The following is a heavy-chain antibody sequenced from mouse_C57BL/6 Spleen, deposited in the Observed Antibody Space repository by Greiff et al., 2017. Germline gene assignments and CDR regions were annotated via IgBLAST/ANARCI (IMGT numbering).Heavy chain of an antibody. Sequence: DVMLVESGEGLVKPGGSLKLSCAASGFTFSSSAMSWVRQTPEKRLEWVAYISSGGDYIYYADTVKGRFTISRDNARNTLYLQMSSLKSEDTAMYYCTRRGLYDYDGAWFAYWGQGTLVTVSA. CDR2: ISSGGDYI. D-gene: IGHD2-4*01. CDR3: TRRGLYDYDGAWFAY. CDR1: GFTFSSSA. J-gene: IGHJ3*01. V-gene: IGHV5-9-1*02.